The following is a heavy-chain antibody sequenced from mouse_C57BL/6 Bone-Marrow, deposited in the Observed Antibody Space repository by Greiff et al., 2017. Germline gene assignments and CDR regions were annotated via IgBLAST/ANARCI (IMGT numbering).Heavy chain of an antibody. D-gene: IGHD2-4*01. V-gene: IGHV1-82*01. CDR1: GYAFSSSW. CDR3: SGIYYDYPWFAY. Sequence: QVQLKESGPELVKPGASVKISCKASGYAFSSSWMNWVKQRPGKGLGWIGRIYPGDGDTNYNGKFKGKATLTADKSSTTAYLHLRSLTSADTAVYFCSGIYYDYPWFAYWGQGTLVTVSA. CDR2: IYPGDGDT. J-gene: IGHJ3*01.